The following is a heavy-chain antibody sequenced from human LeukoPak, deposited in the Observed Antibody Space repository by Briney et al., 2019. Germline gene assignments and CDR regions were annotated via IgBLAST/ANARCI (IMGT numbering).Heavy chain of an antibody. CDR2: INSDGSST. V-gene: IGHV3-74*01. CDR3: ARTIAV. D-gene: IGHD6-19*01. Sequence: GGSLRLSCAASGFTFSSSWMHWVRQAPEKGLVWVSRINSDGSSTSYADSVKGRFTISRDNAKNSLYLQMNSLRAEDTAVYYCARTIAVWGQGTLVTVSS. J-gene: IGHJ4*02. CDR1: GFTFSSSW.